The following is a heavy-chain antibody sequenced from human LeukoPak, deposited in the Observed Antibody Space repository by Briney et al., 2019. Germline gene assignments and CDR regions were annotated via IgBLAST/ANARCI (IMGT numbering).Heavy chain of an antibody. D-gene: IGHD4-17*01. Sequence: GASVKVSCKVSGYTLTELSMHWVRQAPGKGLAWMGGFDPEDGETIYAQKFQGRVTMTEDTSTDTAYMELSSLRSEDTAVYYCATQPLRDYGDYYYYYMDVWGKGTTVTVSS. J-gene: IGHJ6*03. CDR3: ATQPLRDYGDYYYYYMDV. CDR1: GYTLTELS. V-gene: IGHV1-24*01. CDR2: FDPEDGET.